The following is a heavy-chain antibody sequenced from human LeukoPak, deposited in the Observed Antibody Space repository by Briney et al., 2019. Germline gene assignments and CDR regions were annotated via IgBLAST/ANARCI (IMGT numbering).Heavy chain of an antibody. D-gene: IGHD6-19*01. CDR2: IYYSGST. J-gene: IGHJ3*02. CDR1: GASITSGAFY. V-gene: IGHV4-61*08. CDR3: ARSIIAVYDAFDI. Sequence: PSETLSLTCTVSGASITSGAFYWSWIRQPPGKGLEWIGYIYYSGSTNYNPSLKSRVTISVDTSKNQFSLKLSSVTAADTAVYYCARSIIAVYDAFDIWGQGTMVTVSS.